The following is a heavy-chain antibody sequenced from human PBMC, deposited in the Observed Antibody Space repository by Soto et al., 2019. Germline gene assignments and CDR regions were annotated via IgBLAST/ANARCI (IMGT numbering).Heavy chain of an antibody. Sequence: QVQLVQSGAEVKKPGASVKVSCKASGYTFTSYGISWVRQAPGQGLGWREWTSTYNGNTNYAQKLQARGTMTTDTSTSTAYMELRSLRSDDTAVYYCATNRIIAAAGGYYYYGMDVWGQGTTVTVSS. V-gene: IGHV1-18*01. D-gene: IGHD6-13*01. CDR2: TSTYNGNT. CDR3: ATNRIIAAAGGYYYYGMDV. CDR1: GYTFTSYG. J-gene: IGHJ6*02.